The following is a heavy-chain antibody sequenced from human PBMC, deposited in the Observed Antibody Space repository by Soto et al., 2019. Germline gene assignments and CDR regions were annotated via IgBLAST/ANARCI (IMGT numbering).Heavy chain of an antibody. CDR2: INSDGSST. V-gene: IGHV3-74*01. J-gene: IGHJ3*02. D-gene: IGHD3-16*02. CDR3: ARNLLPRYDYIWGSYRHNDAFDI. CDR1: GFTFSSYW. Sequence: PGGSLRLSCAASGFTFSSYWMHWVRQAPGKGLVWVSRINSDGSSTSYADSVKGRFTISRDNAKNTLYLQMNSLRAEDTAVYYCARNLLPRYDYIWGSYRHNDAFDIWGQGTMVTVSS.